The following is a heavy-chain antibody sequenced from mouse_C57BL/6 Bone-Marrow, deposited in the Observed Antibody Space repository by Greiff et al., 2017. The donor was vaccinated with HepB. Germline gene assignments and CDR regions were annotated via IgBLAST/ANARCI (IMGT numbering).Heavy chain of an antibody. J-gene: IGHJ2*01. CDR1: GYTFTDYE. CDR2: IDPETGGT. V-gene: IGHV1-15*01. D-gene: IGHD1-2*01. Sequence: QVQLQQSGAELVRPGASVTLSCKASGYTFTDYEMHWVKQTPVHGLEWIGAIDPETGGTAYNQKFKGKAILTAYKSSSTAYMELRSLTSEDSAVYYCTRGGLLRLTGSYYFDYWGQGTTLTVSS. CDR3: TRGGLLRLTGSYYFDY.